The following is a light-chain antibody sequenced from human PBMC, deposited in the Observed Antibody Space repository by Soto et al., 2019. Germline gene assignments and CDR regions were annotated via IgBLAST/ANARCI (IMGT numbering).Light chain of an antibody. CDR1: SSDVGAHNF. J-gene: IGLJ1*01. V-gene: IGLV2-14*01. CDR3: NSYTSSNTYV. CDR2: EVS. Sequence: QPASVSGSPGQAITISCSGSSSDVGAHNFVSWYQHHPGKAPKLMIYEVSNRPSGVSNRFSGSKSGNTASLTISGLQAEDEADYYCNSYTSSNTYVFGSGTKVTVL.